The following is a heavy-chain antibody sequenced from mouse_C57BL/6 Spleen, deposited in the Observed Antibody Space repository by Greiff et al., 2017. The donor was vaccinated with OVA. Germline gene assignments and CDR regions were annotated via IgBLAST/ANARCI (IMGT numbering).Heavy chain of an antibody. J-gene: IGHJ2*01. CDR1: GFTFSSYG. CDR3: ARQKIYDGYFDY. Sequence: EVQGVESGGDLVKPGGSLKLSCAASGFTFSSYGMSWVRQTPDKRLEWVATISSGGSYAYYPDSVKGRFTISRDNAKNTLYLQMSSLKSEDTAMYYCARQKIYDGYFDYWGQGTTLTVSS. D-gene: IGHD2-3*01. CDR2: ISSGGSYA. V-gene: IGHV5-6*01.